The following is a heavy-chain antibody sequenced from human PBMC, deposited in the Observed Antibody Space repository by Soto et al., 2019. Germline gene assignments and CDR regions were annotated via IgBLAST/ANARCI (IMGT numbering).Heavy chain of an antibody. CDR1: GGSFSGYY. Sequence: QVQLQQWGAGLLKPSETLSLTCAVYGGSFSGYYWSWIRQPPGKGLEWIGEINHSGSNNYNPSLKSRVNISVDTSKNQFSLKLSSVTAADTAVYYCARGRITMVRGGDYWGQGTLVTVSS. CDR3: ARGRITMVRGGDY. D-gene: IGHD3-10*01. CDR2: INHSGSN. J-gene: IGHJ4*02. V-gene: IGHV4-34*01.